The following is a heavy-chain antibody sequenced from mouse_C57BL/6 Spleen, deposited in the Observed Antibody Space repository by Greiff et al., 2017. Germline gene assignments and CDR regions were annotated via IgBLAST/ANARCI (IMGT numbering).Heavy chain of an antibody. CDR2: IRNKDNGYTT. V-gene: IGHV7-3*01. CDR1: GFPFTDYY. J-gene: IGHJ4*01. D-gene: IGHD4-1*01. CDR3: ARFPLTGTGAMDY. Sequence: DVMLVESGGGLVQPGGSLSLSCAASGFPFTDYYMSWVRQPPGKALEWLGFIRNKDNGYTTEYSASVKGRFTISRDNSQSILYLQMNALRAEDSATDYWARFPLTGTGAMDYWGQGTSVTVSS.